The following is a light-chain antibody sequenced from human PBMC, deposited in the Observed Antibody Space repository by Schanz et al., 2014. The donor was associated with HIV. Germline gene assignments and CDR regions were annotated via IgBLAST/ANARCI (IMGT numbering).Light chain of an antibody. CDR1: SSDVGSYNL. CDR2: EIS. V-gene: IGLV2-23*02. Sequence: QSALTQPASVSGSPGQSITISCTGTSSDVGSYNLVSWYQQYPGKAPKLMIYEISKWPSGVSNRFSGSKSGNTASLTISGLQAEDEADYYCCSYTGSGTLVFGGGTKLTVL. CDR3: CSYTGSGTLV. J-gene: IGLJ2*01.